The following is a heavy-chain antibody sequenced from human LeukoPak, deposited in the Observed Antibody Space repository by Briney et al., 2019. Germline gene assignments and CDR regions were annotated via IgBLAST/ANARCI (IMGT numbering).Heavy chain of an antibody. D-gene: IGHD4-11*01. CDR3: AKDLQSISYSP. V-gene: IGHV3-23*01. J-gene: IGHJ5*02. CDR2: ISGSGGST. CDR1: GFTFSSYA. Sequence: GTLRLSCAASGFTFSSYAMSWVRQAPGKGLEWVSTISGSGGSTYYADSVKGRFTISRDNSKNTLYLQMNSLRAEDTAIYYCAKDLQSISYSPWGQGTLVTVSS.